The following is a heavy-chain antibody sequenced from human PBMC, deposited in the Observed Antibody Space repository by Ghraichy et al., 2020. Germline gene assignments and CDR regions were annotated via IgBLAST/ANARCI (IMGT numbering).Heavy chain of an antibody. J-gene: IGHJ6*02. V-gene: IGHV3-73*01. CDR2: IRSKANSYAT. CDR1: GFTFSGSA. Sequence: GGSLRLSCAASGFTFSGSAMHWVRQASGKGLEWVGRIRSKANSYATAYAASVKGRFTISRDDSKNTAYLQMNSLKTEDPAVYYCTAAARPSSVYYGMDVWGQGTTVTVSS. CDR3: TAAARPSSVYYGMDV. D-gene: IGHD6-6*01.